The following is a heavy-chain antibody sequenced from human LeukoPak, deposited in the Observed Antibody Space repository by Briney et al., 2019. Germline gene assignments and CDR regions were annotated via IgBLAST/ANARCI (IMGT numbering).Heavy chain of an antibody. CDR2: IKQDGSEK. D-gene: IGHD3-10*01. Sequence: GGSLRLSCAASGFTFSSYWMSWVRQAPGKGLEWVANIKQDGSEKYYVDSVKGRFTISRDNAKNSLYLQMNSLRAEDTDVYYCARTGVPSITMVRGVITELNYYYYGMDVWGQGTTVTVSS. J-gene: IGHJ6*02. V-gene: IGHV3-7*01. CDR3: ARTGVPSITMVRGVITELNYYYYGMDV. CDR1: GFTFSSYW.